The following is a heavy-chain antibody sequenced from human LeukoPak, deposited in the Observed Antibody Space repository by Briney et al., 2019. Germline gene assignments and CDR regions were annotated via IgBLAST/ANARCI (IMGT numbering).Heavy chain of an antibody. D-gene: IGHD6-13*01. CDR1: GFTFCRYW. Sequence: GGSLRLSCAASGFTFCRYWMTWVRQAPGKGLEWVANIKQDGSEKYYVDSVKGRFTISRDNAKNSLYLQMNSLRAEDTAVYYCARDGSSWPYWGQGTLVTVSS. CDR3: ARDGSSWPY. CDR2: IKQDGSEK. V-gene: IGHV3-7*04. J-gene: IGHJ4*02.